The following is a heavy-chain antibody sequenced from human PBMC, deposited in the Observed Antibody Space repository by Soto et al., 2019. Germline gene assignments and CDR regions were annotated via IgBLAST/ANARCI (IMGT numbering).Heavy chain of an antibody. CDR3: AKDRAAAREGEANHGMDV. CDR1: GFTFSSYG. Sequence: QVQLVESGGGVVQPGRSLRLSCAASGFTFSSYGMHWVRQAPGKGLEWVAVISYDGSNKYYADSVKGRFTISRDNSKNTLDLQMKSLRAEDTAVYYCAKDRAAAREGEANHGMDVWGQGTTVTVSS. D-gene: IGHD6-13*01. J-gene: IGHJ6*02. V-gene: IGHV3-30*18. CDR2: ISYDGSNK.